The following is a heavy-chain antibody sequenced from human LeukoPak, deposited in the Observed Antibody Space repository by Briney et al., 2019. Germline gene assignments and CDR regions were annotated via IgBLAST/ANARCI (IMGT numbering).Heavy chain of an antibody. V-gene: IGHV1-18*01. J-gene: IGHJ4*02. CDR2: ISAYNGDT. D-gene: IGHD3-22*01. Sequence: RASVKVSCKASGYTFTNHGISWVRQAPGQGLEWMGWISAYNGDTMYAQNLQGRVTMTTDTSTTTAYMELRSLRSDDTAMYYCARDPSNSSGYHAHFDSWGQGTLVTVSS. CDR1: GYTFTNHG. CDR3: ARDPSNSSGYHAHFDS.